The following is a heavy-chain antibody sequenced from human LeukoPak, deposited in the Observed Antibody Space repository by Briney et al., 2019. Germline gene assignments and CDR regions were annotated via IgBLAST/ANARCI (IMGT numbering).Heavy chain of an antibody. Sequence: GGSLRLSCAASGFTFSSYWMHWVRQAPGNGLVWVSHINTDGSSTNYADSVKGRFTISRDNAKNTLYLQMNSLRAEDTAVYYCARDLGSSSYWGQGTLVTVSS. D-gene: IGHD6-6*01. CDR1: GFTFSSYW. J-gene: IGHJ4*02. CDR3: ARDLGSSSY. CDR2: INTDGSST. V-gene: IGHV3-74*01.